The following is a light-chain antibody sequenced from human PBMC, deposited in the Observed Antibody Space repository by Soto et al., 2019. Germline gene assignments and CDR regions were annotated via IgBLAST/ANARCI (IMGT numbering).Light chain of an antibody. CDR1: ESVSRN. CDR2: GAS. CDR3: QQYNNWPPIT. Sequence: EVVMTQSPATLSVSPGERATLSCRASESVSRNLAWYQQKPGQAPRLLIYGASTRATGIPARFSGSGSGTQFALTISSLQSEDFAVYYCQQYNNWPPITFGQGTRLEIK. V-gene: IGKV3-15*01. J-gene: IGKJ5*01.